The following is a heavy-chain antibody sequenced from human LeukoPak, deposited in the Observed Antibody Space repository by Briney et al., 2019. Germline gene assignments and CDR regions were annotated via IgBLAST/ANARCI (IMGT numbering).Heavy chain of an antibody. D-gene: IGHD3-10*01. Sequence: PGGSLRLSCAASGFTFTIAWMSWIRQAPGRGLEWVGLIKSKTDDGTTDYAAPLKGRFTISRDDSKNTLYLQMNSLNTEDTAVYYCTSFGLLWFGELLSWGQGTLVTVSS. CDR2: IKSKTDDGTT. CDR3: TSFGLLWFGELLS. CDR1: GFTFTIAW. V-gene: IGHV3-15*01. J-gene: IGHJ4*02.